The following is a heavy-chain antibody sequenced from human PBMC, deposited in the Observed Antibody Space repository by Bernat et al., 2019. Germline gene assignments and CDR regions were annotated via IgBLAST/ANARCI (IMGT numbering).Heavy chain of an antibody. D-gene: IGHD2-2*02. CDR1: GGSISSYY. CDR3: ARNLYCSSTSCYTWFDP. V-gene: IGHV4-59*01. J-gene: IGHJ5*02. CDR2: IYYSGST. Sequence: VQLQESGPGLVKPSETLSLTCTVSGGSISSYYWSWIRQPPGKGLEWIGYIYYSGSTNYNPSLKSRVTISVDTSKNQFSLKLSSVTAADTAVYYCARNLYCSSTSCYTWFDPWGQGTLVTVSS.